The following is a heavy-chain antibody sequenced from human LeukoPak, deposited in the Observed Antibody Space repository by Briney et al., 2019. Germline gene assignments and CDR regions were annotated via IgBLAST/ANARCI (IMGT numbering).Heavy chain of an antibody. D-gene: IGHD3-22*01. V-gene: IGHV1-46*01. CDR3: ARDLSLGYYYDSSGYFDY. J-gene: IGHJ4*02. CDR2: INPSGGST. Sequence: ASVKVSCKASGYTFTGYYMHWVRQAPGQGLEWMGIINPSGGSTSYAQKFQGRVTMTRDTSTSTVYMELSSLRSEDTAVYYCARDLSLGYYYDSSGYFDYWGQGTLVTVSS. CDR1: GYTFTGYY.